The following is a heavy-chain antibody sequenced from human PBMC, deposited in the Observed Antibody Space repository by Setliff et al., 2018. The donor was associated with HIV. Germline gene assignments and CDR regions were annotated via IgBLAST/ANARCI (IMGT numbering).Heavy chain of an antibody. Sequence: ASVKVSCKASGYTFTSYAMHWVRQAPGQRLEWMGWINTNTGNPTYAQGFTGRFVFSLDTSVSTAFLQISTLKAEDTAVYFCAREKGCDGGTCGKAFDVWGQGTMVTVS. J-gene: IGHJ3*01. D-gene: IGHD1-1*01. CDR3: AREKGCDGGTCGKAFDV. CDR1: GYTFTSYA. CDR2: INTNTGNP. V-gene: IGHV7-4-1*02.